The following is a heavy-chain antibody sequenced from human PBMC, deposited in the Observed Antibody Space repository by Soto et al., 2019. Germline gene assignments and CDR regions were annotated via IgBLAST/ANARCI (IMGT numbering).Heavy chain of an antibody. D-gene: IGHD3-10*01. CDR1: GGSISSYY. CDR3: ARGLAYGIIDDAFDI. J-gene: IGHJ3*02. Sequence: SETLSLTCTVSGGSISSYYWSWIRQPPGKGLEWIGYIYYSGSTNYNPSLKSRVTISVDTSKNQFSLKLSSVTAADTAVYYCARGLAYGIIDDAFDIWGQGTMVT. V-gene: IGHV4-59*01. CDR2: IYYSGST.